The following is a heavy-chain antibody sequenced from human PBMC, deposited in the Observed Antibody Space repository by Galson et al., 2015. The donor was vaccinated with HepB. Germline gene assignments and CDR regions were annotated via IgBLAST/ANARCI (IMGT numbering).Heavy chain of an antibody. CDR2: ISWNSGSI. CDR1: RFTFDDYA. V-gene: IGHV3-9*01. D-gene: IGHD5-18*01. Sequence: SLRLSCAASRFTFDDYAMHWVRQAPGKGLEWVSGISWNSGSIGYADSVKGRFTISRDNAKNSLYLQMNSLRAEDTAVYYCAKDHGYSYGNYYYYGMDVWGQGTTVTVSS. CDR3: AKDHGYSYGNYYYYGMDV. J-gene: IGHJ6*02.